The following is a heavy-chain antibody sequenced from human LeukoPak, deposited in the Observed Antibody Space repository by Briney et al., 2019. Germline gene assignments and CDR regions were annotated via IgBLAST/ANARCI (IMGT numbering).Heavy chain of an antibody. Sequence: GGSLRLSCAASGFTFSSYGMHWVRQAPGKGLEWVAFIRYDGNNKYYADSVKDRFTISRDNSKNTLYLQMNSLTPEDTAVYYCARGGYYNILTGFRGRFLGFDYWGQGTLVTVSS. CDR3: ARGGYYNILTGFRGRFLGFDY. CDR1: GFTFSSYG. V-gene: IGHV3-30*02. D-gene: IGHD3-9*01. J-gene: IGHJ4*02. CDR2: IRYDGNNK.